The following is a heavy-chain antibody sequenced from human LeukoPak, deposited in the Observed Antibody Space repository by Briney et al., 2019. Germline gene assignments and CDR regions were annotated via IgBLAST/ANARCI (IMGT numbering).Heavy chain of an antibody. V-gene: IGHV3-74*01. D-gene: IGHD6-19*01. CDR3: ARVVYSSGWYYYYGMDV. CDR1: GFTFSNYW. J-gene: IGHJ6*02. CDR2: INTDGSST. Sequence: GGSLRLSCAASGFTFSNYWMHWVRQGPGKGLVWVSLINTDGSSTTYADSVKGRFTISRDNAKNALYLQMNSLRVEDTAVYYCARVVYSSGWYYYYGMDVWGQGPRSPSP.